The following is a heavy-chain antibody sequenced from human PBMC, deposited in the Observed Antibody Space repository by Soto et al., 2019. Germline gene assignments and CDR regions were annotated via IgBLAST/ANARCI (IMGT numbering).Heavy chain of an antibody. D-gene: IGHD3-3*01. V-gene: IGHV3-64*01. CDR2: ISSNGAST. CDR3: ARGEGYLEWLLY. Sequence: GGSLRLSCAASGFPFSSYAMYWVRQAPGKGLEYVSTISSNGASTYYANSVKDRFTISRDNSKNTLYLQMGSLRVEDMAVYYCARGEGYLEWLLYWAQGTLVTVSS. J-gene: IGHJ4*02. CDR1: GFPFSSYA.